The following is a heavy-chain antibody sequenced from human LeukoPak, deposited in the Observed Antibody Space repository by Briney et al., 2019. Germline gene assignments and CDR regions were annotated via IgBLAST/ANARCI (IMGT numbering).Heavy chain of an antibody. Sequence: SVKVSCKASGYTFTSYGISWVRQAPGQGLEWMGGIIPIFGTANYAQKFQGRVTITTDESTSTAYMELSSLRSEDTAVYYCARDFYGGNLGAFDIWGQGTMVTVSS. CDR1: GYTFTSYG. CDR2: IIPIFGTA. J-gene: IGHJ3*02. CDR3: ARDFYGGNLGAFDI. V-gene: IGHV1-69*05. D-gene: IGHD4-23*01.